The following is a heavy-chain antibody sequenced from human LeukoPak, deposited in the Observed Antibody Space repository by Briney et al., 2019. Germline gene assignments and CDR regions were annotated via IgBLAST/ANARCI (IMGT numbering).Heavy chain of an antibody. CDR1: GGSFSGYY. V-gene: IGHV4-34*01. D-gene: IGHD6-19*01. J-gene: IGHJ4*02. CDR3: ARTRAVAGRGHFDY. CDR2: INHNGST. Sequence: SETLSLTCAVYGGSFSGYYWSWIRQPPGKGLEWIGEINHNGSTNYNPSLKSRVTISVDTSKNQFSLKLSSVTAADTAVYYCARTRAVAGRGHFDYWGQGTLVTVSS.